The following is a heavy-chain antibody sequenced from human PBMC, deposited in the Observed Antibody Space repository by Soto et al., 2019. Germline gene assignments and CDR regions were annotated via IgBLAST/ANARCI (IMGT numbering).Heavy chain of an antibody. CDR1: GYTFTSYD. CDR3: ARDRYDFWSGYYTWLGFGDEYYYYGMDV. J-gene: IGHJ6*02. CDR2: MNPNSGNT. D-gene: IGHD3-3*01. V-gene: IGHV1-8*01. Sequence: GPSVKVSCKASGYTFTSYDINWVRQATGQGLEWMGWMNPNSGNTGYAQKFQGRVTMTRNTSISTAYMELSSLRSEDTAVYYCARDRYDFWSGYYTWLGFGDEYYYYGMDVWGQGTTVTVSS.